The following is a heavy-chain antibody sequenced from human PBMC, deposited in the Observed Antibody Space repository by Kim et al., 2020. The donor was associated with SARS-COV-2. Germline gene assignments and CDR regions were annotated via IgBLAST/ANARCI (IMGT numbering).Heavy chain of an antibody. D-gene: IGHD1-26*01. J-gene: IGHJ5*02. V-gene: IGHV4-34*04. Sequence: NPSLKSRATISVDTSKNQFSLKLSSVTAADTAVYYCARGFLVGATNWFDPWGQGTLVTVSS. CDR3: ARGFLVGATNWFDP.